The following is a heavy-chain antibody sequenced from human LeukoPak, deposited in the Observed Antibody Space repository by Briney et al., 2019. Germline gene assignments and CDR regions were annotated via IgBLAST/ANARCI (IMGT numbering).Heavy chain of an antibody. D-gene: IGHD4-17*01. V-gene: IGHV4-61*05. CDR3: ARHRSSSGDLDY. Sequence: SETLSLTCSVSGSSISSSIYYWGWIRQPPGKGLEWIGYIYYSGSTNYNPSLKSRVTISVDTSKNQFSLKLSSVTAADTAVYYCARHRSSSGDLDYWGQGTLVTVSS. CDR1: GSSISSSIYY. CDR2: IYYSGST. J-gene: IGHJ4*02.